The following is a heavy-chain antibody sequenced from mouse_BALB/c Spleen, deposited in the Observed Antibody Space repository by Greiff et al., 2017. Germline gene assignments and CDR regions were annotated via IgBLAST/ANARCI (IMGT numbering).Heavy chain of an antibody. V-gene: IGHV1-7*01. CDR3: ASGGGTKGWYFDV. CDR2: INPSTGYT. CDR1: GYTFTSYW. J-gene: IGHJ1*01. Sequence: VQLQQSGAELAKPGASVKMSCKASGYTFTSYWMHWVKQRPGQGLEWIGYINPSTGYTEYKQKFKDKATLTADKSSSTAYMQLSSLTSEDSAVYYCASGGGTKGWYFDVWGAGTTVTVSS. D-gene: IGHD4-1*01.